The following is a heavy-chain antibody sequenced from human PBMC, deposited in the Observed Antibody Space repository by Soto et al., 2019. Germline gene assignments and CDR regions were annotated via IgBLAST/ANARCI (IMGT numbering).Heavy chain of an antibody. CDR2: ITSSGTTV. V-gene: IGHV3-48*02. J-gene: IGHJ4*02. Sequence: EVHLVESGGGLVQPGGSLRLSCAASGFTFSSYSLNWVRQAPGKGLEWVSYITSSGTTVYYADSVRGRFTISRDNAKNSLYLHMNSLRDDDSAVYYCARGSSNWAYYFDVWGQGTVVTVSS. CDR1: GFTFSSYS. D-gene: IGHD6-13*01. CDR3: ARGSSNWAYYFDV.